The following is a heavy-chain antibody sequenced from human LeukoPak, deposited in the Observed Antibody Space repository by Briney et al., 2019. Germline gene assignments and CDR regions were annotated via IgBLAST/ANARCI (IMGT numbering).Heavy chain of an antibody. J-gene: IGHJ3*02. D-gene: IGHD5-12*01. Sequence: GGSLRLSCAASGFTFSSYAMSWVRQAPGKGLEWVSAISGSGGSTYYADSVKGRFTISRDNSKNTLYLQMNSLRAEDTAVYYCAKDKSVATIFFPIAHDAFDIWGQGTMVTVSS. CDR1: GFTFSSYA. CDR2: ISGSGGST. V-gene: IGHV3-23*01. CDR3: AKDKSVATIFFPIAHDAFDI.